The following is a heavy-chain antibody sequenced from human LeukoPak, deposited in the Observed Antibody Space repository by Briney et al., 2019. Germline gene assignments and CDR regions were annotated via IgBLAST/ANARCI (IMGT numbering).Heavy chain of an antibody. CDR2: ISAYNGNT. V-gene: IGHV1-18*01. CDR1: GYTFTSYG. D-gene: IGHD3-10*01. Sequence: GASVKVSCKASGYTFTSYGISWVRQAPGQGLEWMGWISAYNGNTNYAQKLQGRVTMTTDTSTSTAYMELRSLRSDDTAVYYCARDLRDGSVSYLVSYWGQGTLVTVSS. CDR3: ARDLRDGSVSYLVSY. J-gene: IGHJ4*02.